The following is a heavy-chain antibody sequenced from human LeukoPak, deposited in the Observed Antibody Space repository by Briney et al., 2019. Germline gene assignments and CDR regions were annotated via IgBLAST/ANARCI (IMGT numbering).Heavy chain of an antibody. CDR2: ISYDGGNK. Sequence: GGSLRLSCAASGFTLSSYAMHWVRQAPGKGLEWVAVISYDGGNKYYIDSVKGRFTLSRDNSKNTLYLQMNSLRAEDTAVYYCARDQGSTEYYFDYWGQGTLVTVSS. D-gene: IGHD1-14*01. V-gene: IGHV3-30*03. CDR3: ARDQGSTEYYFDY. J-gene: IGHJ4*02. CDR1: GFTLSSYA.